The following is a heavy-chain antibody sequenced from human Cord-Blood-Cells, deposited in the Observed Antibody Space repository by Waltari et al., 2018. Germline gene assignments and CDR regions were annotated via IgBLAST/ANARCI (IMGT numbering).Heavy chain of an antibody. D-gene: IGHD2-2*02. V-gene: IGHV4-34*01. Sequence: QVQLQQWGAGLLKPSETLSLTCAVYGGSFSGYYCSWSRHPPGKCLEWIGEINHSGSTNYNPSLKSRVTISVDTSKNQFSLKLSSVTAADTAVYYCARGGDIVVVPAAIYYYYMDVWGKGTTVTVSS. CDR2: INHSGST. J-gene: IGHJ6*03. CDR3: ARGGDIVVVPAAIYYYYMDV. CDR1: GGSFSGYY.